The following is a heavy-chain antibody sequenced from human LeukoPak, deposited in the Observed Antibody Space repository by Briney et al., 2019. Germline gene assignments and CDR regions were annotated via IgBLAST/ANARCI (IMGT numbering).Heavy chain of an antibody. J-gene: IGHJ4*02. CDR1: GYSINMGFY. CDR3: ARDRGGRTGYASGDFDF. CDR2: IFYTGVT. D-gene: IGHD3-9*01. Sequence: SETLSLTCAVSGYSINMGFYWDWVRQPPGKGLEWIGTIFYTGVTYYNPSLKSRVSLSVDTSKNQFSLKVNSVTATDTAVYYCARDRGGRTGYASGDFDFWGQGTLVTVSS. V-gene: IGHV4-38-2*02.